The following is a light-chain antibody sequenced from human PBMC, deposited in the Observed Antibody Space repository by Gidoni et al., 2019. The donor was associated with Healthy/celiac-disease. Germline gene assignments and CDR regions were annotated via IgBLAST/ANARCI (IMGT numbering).Light chain of an antibody. CDR1: QSVSSN. J-gene: IGKJ1*01. CDR3: QQYNNWPPWT. CDR2: GAA. Sequence: ELVMTQSPATLSVSPGERATLSCRASQSVSSNLAWYQQNPGQAPRLLIYGAATRATGIPARFSGSGSGTEFTLTISSMQAEDFAVYYCQQYNNWPPWTFXXXTKVEIK. V-gene: IGKV3-15*01.